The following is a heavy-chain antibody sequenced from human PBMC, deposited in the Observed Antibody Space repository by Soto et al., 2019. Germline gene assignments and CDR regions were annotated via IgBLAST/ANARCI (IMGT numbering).Heavy chain of an antibody. CDR1: GGSIGSYY. Sequence: PSETLSLTCTVSGGSIGSYYWGWVRQSPGKAPEWIGYINYSGNTNYSPSLKSRVTISVDTSKDQFSLQLTSVTAADTAVYYCARLVGNWNNYNFYAVDVWGQGTTIT. V-gene: IGHV4-59*08. J-gene: IGHJ6*02. D-gene: IGHD1-1*01. CDR2: INYSGNT. CDR3: ARLVGNWNNYNFYAVDV.